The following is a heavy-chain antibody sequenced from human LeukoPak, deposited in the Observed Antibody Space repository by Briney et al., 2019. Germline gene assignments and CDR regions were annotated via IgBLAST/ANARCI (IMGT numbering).Heavy chain of an antibody. D-gene: IGHD5-24*01. CDR2: ISTDGSTT. CDR3: AKDPPKRWLQSAYYYYMDV. V-gene: IGHV3-74*01. Sequence: GGSLRLSCAASGFTFSSDWMHWVRQAPGKGLVWVSRISTDGSTTYSADPVKGRFTISRDNSKNTLYLQMNSLRAEDTAVYYCAKDPPKRWLQSAYYYYMDVWGKGTTVTVSS. CDR1: GFTFSSDW. J-gene: IGHJ6*03.